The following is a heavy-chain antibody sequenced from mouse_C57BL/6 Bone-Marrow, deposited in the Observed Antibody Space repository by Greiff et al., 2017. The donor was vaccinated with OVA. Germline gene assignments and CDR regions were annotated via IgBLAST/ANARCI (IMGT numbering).Heavy chain of an antibody. V-gene: IGHV1-81*01. CDR2: IYPGDGDT. CDR1: GYTFTSYG. CDR3: ASGGVYFDY. Sequence: VQLQQSGAELARPGASVKLSCKASGYTFTSYGISWVKQRTGQGLEWIGQIYPGDGDTNYNGKFKGKATLTADKSSSTAYMQLSSLTSEDSAVYFCASGGVYFDYWGQGTTLTVSS. J-gene: IGHJ2*01.